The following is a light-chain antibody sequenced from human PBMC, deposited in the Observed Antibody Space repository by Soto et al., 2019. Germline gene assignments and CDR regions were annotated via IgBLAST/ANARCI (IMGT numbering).Light chain of an antibody. CDR1: SSNIGARYD. J-gene: IGLJ2*01. CDR3: QSYDRSLSSPI. CDR2: GNI. Sequence: QSVLTQPPSVSGAPGQRVTISCTGSSSNIGARYDVHWYQCLPGTAHKLLIYGNINRPSGVPDRFSGSKSGTSASLAITGLQADDEADYYCQSYDRSLSSPIFGGGTKVTVL. V-gene: IGLV1-40*01.